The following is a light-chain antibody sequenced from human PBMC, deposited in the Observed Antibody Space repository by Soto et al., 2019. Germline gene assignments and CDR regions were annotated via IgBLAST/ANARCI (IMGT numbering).Light chain of an antibody. CDR3: QHYNNWPPEGT. CDR1: QSISKW. CDR2: DAS. Sequence: DIQMTQSPSTLSASVGDRVTMTCRASQSISKWLAWYQQKPGTAPKLLIYDASNLESGVPSRFSGSGSGTEFTLTISSLQSEDFAVYYCQHYNNWPPEGTFGQGTKVE. J-gene: IGKJ1*01. V-gene: IGKV1-5*01.